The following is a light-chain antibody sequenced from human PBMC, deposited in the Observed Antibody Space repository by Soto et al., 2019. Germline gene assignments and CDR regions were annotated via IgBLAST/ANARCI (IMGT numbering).Light chain of an antibody. CDR2: DDD. Sequence: SYELTQPPSVSVAPGQTAIITCGGCNLQTKNVHWYQQRPRQAPVLVIYDDDDRPSGIPERFSGSNSGNLATLTLSRVEARDEADYYCQVWDSNSGAVFGGGTKLAVL. CDR1: NLQTKN. J-gene: IGLJ2*01. CDR3: QVWDSNSGAV. V-gene: IGLV3-21*02.